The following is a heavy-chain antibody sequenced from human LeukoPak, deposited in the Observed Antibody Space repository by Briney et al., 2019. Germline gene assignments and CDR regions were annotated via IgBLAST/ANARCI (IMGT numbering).Heavy chain of an antibody. Sequence: GESLKISCKGSGYSFTSYWICWVRQMPGKGLEWMGIIYPGDSDTRYSPSFQGQVTISADKSISTAYLQWSSLKASDTAMYYCARSYSSSWAGFDPWGQGTLVTVSS. CDR3: ARSYSSSWAGFDP. D-gene: IGHD6-13*01. V-gene: IGHV5-51*01. CDR1: GYSFTSYW. CDR2: IYPGDSDT. J-gene: IGHJ5*02.